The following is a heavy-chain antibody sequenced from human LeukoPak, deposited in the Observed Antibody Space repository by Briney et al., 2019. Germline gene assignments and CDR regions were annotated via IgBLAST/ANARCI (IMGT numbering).Heavy chain of an antibody. J-gene: IGHJ1*01. CDR1: GGSISSYY. CDR2: IYYSGST. CDR3: ARDGVRGIPEYFHH. V-gene: IGHV4-59*12. D-gene: IGHD3-10*01. Sequence: PSETLSLTCTVSGGSISSYYWSWIRQPPGKGLEWIGYIYYSGSTNYNPSLKSRVTISVDTSKNQFSLSLNSVTAADTAVYYCARDGVRGIPEYFHHWGQGTLVIVSS.